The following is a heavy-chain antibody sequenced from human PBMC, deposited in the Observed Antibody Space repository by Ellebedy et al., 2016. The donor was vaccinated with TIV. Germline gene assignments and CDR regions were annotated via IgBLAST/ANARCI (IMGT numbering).Heavy chain of an antibody. J-gene: IGHJ3*02. CDR2: ISESGSRT. Sequence: GESLKISCAASGFLFNTFAINWVRQVPGKGLEWVSGISESGSRTYYADSVKGRFTVSRDNSKNTLYVQMNSLRAEDSAVYYCTYDSSGYHTLGAFDIWGQGTVVTVSS. CDR1: GFLFNTFA. V-gene: IGHV3-23*01. D-gene: IGHD3-22*01. CDR3: TYDSSGYHTLGAFDI.